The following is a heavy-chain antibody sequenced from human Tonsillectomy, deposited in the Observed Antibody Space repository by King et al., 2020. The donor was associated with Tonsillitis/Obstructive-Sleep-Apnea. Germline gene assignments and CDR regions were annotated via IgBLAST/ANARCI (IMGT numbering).Heavy chain of an antibody. CDR3: ARTSDFWSGYFAGAFDY. J-gene: IGHJ4*02. CDR1: GFSLSNARMG. V-gene: IGHV2-26*01. CDR2: IFSDDEK. D-gene: IGHD3-3*01. Sequence: VTLKESGPVLVKPTETLTLTCTVSGFSLSNARMGVSWIRQPPGKALEWLTHIFSDDEKSYSTSLKSRLTISKDTSKSQVVLTMTNMDPVDTATYYCARTSDFWSGYFAGAFDYWGQGTLVTVSS.